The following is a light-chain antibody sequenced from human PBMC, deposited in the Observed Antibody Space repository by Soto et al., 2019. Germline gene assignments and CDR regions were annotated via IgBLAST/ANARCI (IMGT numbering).Light chain of an antibody. Sequence: IQLTQSPSSLSASVGDRVTITCRASQGISSYLAWSQQKPGKAPKLLIYAASTLHSGVPSRFSGSGSGTDFTLTISSLQPEDVATYYCPQRNSYPPWSFGQGTKLYIK. CDR2: AAS. J-gene: IGKJ1*01. CDR3: PQRNSYPPWS. V-gene: IGKV1-9*01. CDR1: QGISSY.